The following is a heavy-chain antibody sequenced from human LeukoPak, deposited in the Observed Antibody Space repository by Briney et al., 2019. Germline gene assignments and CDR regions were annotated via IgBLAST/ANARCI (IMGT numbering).Heavy chain of an antibody. D-gene: IGHD3-3*01. Sequence: NSSETLSLTCTVSGGSISSYYWSWIRQPPGKGLEWIGYIYYRGSTNYNPSLKSRVTISVDTSKNQFSLKMSSVTAADTAVYYCARRQGHYDFWSGYPDAFGIWGQGTKVTVSS. CDR1: GGSISSYY. V-gene: IGHV4-59*01. CDR2: IYYRGST. J-gene: IGHJ3*02. CDR3: ARRQGHYDFWSGYPDAFGI.